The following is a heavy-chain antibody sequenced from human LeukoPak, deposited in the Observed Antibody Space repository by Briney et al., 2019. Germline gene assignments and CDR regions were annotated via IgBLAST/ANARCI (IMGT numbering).Heavy chain of an antibody. V-gene: IGHV4-59*01. J-gene: IGHJ3*02. CDR1: GGSISSYY. Sequence: SETPSLTCTVSGGSISSYYWSWIRQPPGKGLEWIGYIYYSGSTNYNPSLKSRVTISVDTSKNQFSLKLSSVTAADTAVYYCARGRSGWYFNILRVGAFDIWGQGTMVTVSS. CDR3: ARGRSGWYFNILRVGAFDI. CDR2: IYYSGST. D-gene: IGHD6-19*01.